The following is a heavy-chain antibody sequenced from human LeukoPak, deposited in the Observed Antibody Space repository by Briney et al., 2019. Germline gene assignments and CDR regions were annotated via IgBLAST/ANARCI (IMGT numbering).Heavy chain of an antibody. CDR3: ARVTEYYDFWSGYYTEHFDY. Sequence: VNLSCTASGYTFTSYDINWVRQATGQGLEWMGWMNPKRLETGYAQKFQGRVTITRNTSISTAYMELSSLRSEDTAVYYCARVTEYYDFWSGYYTEHFDYWGQGTLVSLDS. CDR1: GYTFTSYD. V-gene: IGHV1-8*03. D-gene: IGHD3-3*01. CDR2: MNPKRLET. J-gene: IGHJ4*02.